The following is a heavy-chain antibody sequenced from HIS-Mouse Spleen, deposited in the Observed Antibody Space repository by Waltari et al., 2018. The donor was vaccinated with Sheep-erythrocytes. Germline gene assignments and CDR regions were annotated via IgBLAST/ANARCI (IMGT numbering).Heavy chain of an antibody. J-gene: IGHJ3*02. D-gene: IGHD2-8*01. Sequence: ASGFTFSRYGMHWVRQAPGKGLEWVAVISYDGSNKYYADSVKGRFTISRDNSKNTLYLQMNSLRAEDTAVYYCAKGDAMVYDAFDIWGQGTMVTVSS. CDR2: ISYDGSNK. CDR1: GFTFSRYG. CDR3: AKGDAMVYDAFDI. V-gene: IGHV3-30*18.